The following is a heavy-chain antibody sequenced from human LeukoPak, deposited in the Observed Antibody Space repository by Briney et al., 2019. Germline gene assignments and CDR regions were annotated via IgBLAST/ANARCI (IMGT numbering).Heavy chain of an antibody. CDR3: AKRDSSSPIFDY. Sequence: GGSLRLSCAPSGFTFSSYAMSWVRQAPGKGMEWVSAISGSGGSTYYADSVKGRFSISRDNSKNTLYLQMNSLRAEDTAVYYCAKRDSSSPIFDYRGQGTLVTVSS. CDR1: GFTFSSYA. CDR2: ISGSGGST. D-gene: IGHD6-6*01. J-gene: IGHJ4*02. V-gene: IGHV3-23*01.